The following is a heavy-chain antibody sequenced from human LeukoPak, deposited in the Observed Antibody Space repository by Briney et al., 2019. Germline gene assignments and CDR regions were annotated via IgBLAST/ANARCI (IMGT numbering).Heavy chain of an antibody. CDR1: GFTFSSYA. CDR3: AREFGHNRWYFDY. V-gene: IGHV3-30-3*01. J-gene: IGHJ4*02. Sequence: GGSLRLSCAASGFTFSSYAMHWVRQAPGKGLEWVAVISYDGSNKYYADSVKGRFTISRDNSKNTLYLQMNSLRAEDTAVYYCAREFGHNRWYFDYWGQGALVTVSS. CDR2: ISYDGSNK. D-gene: IGHD5-24*01.